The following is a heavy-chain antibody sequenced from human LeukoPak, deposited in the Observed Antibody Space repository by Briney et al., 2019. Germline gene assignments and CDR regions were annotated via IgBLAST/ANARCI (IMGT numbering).Heavy chain of an antibody. CDR2: IYYSGST. J-gene: IGHJ4*02. CDR1: GGSISRYY. V-gene: IGHV4-59*08. CDR3: ARTITMVRGVTLVAHDY. D-gene: IGHD3-10*01. Sequence: SETLSLTCTVSGGSISRYYWSWIRQAPGKGLEWIGYIYYSGSTNYNPSLKSRVTISVDTSKNQFSLKLSSVTAADTAVYYCARTITMVRGVTLVAHDYWGQGTLVTVSS.